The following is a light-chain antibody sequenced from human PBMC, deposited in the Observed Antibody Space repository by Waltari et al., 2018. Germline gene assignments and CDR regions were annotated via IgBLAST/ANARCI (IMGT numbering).Light chain of an antibody. CDR2: MGS. J-gene: IGKJ4*01. V-gene: IGKV2-28*01. CDR1: QSLLYSDGFTY. CDR3: MQALQTPLT. Sequence: DIVMTQSPLSLPVTPGEPASISCRSSQSLLYSDGFTYLDWYLQKPGQSPQLLIYMGSSRASGVPDRFSGSGSDTEFTLKISRVEAEDVGVYYCMQALQTPLTFGEGTKVEIK.